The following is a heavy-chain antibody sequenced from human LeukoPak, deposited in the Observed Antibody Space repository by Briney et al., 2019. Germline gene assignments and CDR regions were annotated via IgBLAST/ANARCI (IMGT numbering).Heavy chain of an antibody. CDR1: GFTFSSYS. CDR2: ISSSSSYI. V-gene: IGHV3-21*01. Sequence: PGGSLRLSCAASGFTFSSYSMNWVRQAPGKGLEWVSSISSSSSYIYYADSVKGRFTISRDNAKNSLYLQMNSLRAEDTAVYYCARPLSSNWYGALYYFDFWGQGTLVTVSS. CDR3: ARPLSSNWYGALYYFDF. D-gene: IGHD6-13*01. J-gene: IGHJ4*02.